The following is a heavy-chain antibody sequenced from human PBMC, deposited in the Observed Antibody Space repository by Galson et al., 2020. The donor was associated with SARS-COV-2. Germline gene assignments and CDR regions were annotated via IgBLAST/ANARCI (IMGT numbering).Heavy chain of an antibody. V-gene: IGHV3-48*03. CDR1: GSTFSSYE. D-gene: IGHD6-13*01. CDR2: ISSSGTTV. Sequence: GGSLRLSCAASGSTFSSYEMNWVRQAPGKGLEWVSYISSSGTTVFYADSVKGRFTISRDNAKKSLYLQMNSLRAEDTALYYCARDPSSSWYNWFDPWGQGTLVTVSS. CDR3: ARDPSSSWYNWFDP. J-gene: IGHJ5*02.